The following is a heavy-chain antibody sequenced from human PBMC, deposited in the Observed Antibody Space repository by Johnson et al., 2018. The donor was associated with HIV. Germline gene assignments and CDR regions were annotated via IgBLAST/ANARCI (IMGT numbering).Heavy chain of an antibody. CDR2: ISYDGSNK. Sequence: QVQLVESGGGLVQPGGSLRLSCAASGFTVSSNYMSWVRQAPGKGLEWVAVISYDGSNKYYADSVKGPFTISRDNSKNTLYLQMNSLRAEDTAVYYCARRPNHDILTGKGGAFDIWGQGTMVTVSS. V-gene: IGHV3-30-3*01. CDR3: ARRPNHDILTGKGGAFDI. CDR1: GFTVSSNY. D-gene: IGHD3-9*01. J-gene: IGHJ3*02.